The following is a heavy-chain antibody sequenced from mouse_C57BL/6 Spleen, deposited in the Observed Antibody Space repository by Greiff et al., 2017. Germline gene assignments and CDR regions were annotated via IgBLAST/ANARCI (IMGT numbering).Heavy chain of an antibody. V-gene: IGHV1-39*01. CDR2: INPNYGTT. J-gene: IGHJ3*01. D-gene: IGHD1-1*01. CDR3: ARPHITTDSPWFAY. Sequence: VQLQQSGPELVKPGASVKISCKASGYSFTDYNMNWVKQSNGKSLEWIGVINPNYGTTSYNQKFKGKATLTVDQSSSTAYMELNSLTSEDSAVYYCARPHITTDSPWFAYWGQGTLVTVSA. CDR1: GYSFTDYN.